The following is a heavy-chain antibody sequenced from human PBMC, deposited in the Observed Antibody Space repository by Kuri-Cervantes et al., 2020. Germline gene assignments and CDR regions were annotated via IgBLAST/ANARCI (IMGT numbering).Heavy chain of an antibody. CDR3: ARGNFYAMDV. CDR2: ISSDGSST. V-gene: IGHV3-74*01. Sequence: GESLRLSCAASGFTLSSYWMHWVRQAPGKGLVWVSRISSDGSSTRYADSVKGRFSISRDNSTNTLYLHMNSLRAEDTAVYYCARGNFYAMDVWGQGTTVTVSS. CDR1: GFTLSSYW. J-gene: IGHJ6*02.